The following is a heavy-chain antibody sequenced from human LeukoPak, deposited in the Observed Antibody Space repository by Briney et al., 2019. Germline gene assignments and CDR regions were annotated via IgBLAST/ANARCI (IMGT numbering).Heavy chain of an antibody. V-gene: IGHV4-39*07. CDR1: GGSISSSSYY. CDR3: ARSSMVRGYYVDV. D-gene: IGHD3-10*01. J-gene: IGHJ6*03. Sequence: SETLSLTCTVSGGSISSSSYYWGWIRQPPGKGLEWIGNIYYSGSTNYNPSLKSRVTMSVDTSKNQFSLKLSSVTAADTAVYYCARSSMVRGYYVDVWGKGTTVTISS. CDR2: IYYSGST.